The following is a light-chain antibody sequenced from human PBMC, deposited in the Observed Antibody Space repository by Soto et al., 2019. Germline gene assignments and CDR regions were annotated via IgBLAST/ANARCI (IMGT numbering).Light chain of an antibody. V-gene: IGKV1-5*03. CDR3: QQYNSYSWT. CDR2: KAS. Sequence: DIQMTQSPSTLSASVGDRVTITCRASQSISSWLAWYQQKPGKAPNLLIYKASTLESGVPSRFSGSGSGTEFTLTISSLQPDDFATYYCQQYNSYSWTFGQGTTVEIK. J-gene: IGKJ1*01. CDR1: QSISSW.